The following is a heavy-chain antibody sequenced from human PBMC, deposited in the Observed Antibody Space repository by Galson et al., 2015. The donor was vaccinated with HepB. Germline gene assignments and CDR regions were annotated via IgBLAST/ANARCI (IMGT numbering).Heavy chain of an antibody. V-gene: IGHV3-15*07. CDR3: TTDYGRVENAFDI. CDR2: IKSKTDGGTT. J-gene: IGHJ3*02. CDR1: GFTFSNAW. Sequence: SLRLSCAVSGFTFSNAWMNWVRQAPGKGLEWVGRIKSKTDGGTTDYAAPVKGRFTISRDDSKNTLFLQMNSLKTEDTAVYYCTTDYGRVENAFDIWGQGTMVTVSS. D-gene: IGHD2-15*01.